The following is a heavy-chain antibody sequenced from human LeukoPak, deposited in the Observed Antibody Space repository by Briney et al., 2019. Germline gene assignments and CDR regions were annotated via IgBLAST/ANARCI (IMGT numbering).Heavy chain of an antibody. CDR1: GGSISSGSYY. D-gene: IGHD3-10*01. CDR3: ARVTYYYGSGSFYYYMDV. CDR2: IYTSGSN. J-gene: IGHJ6*03. V-gene: IGHV4-61*02. Sequence: SQTLSLTCTVSGGSISSGSYYWSWIRQPAGKGLEWIGRIYTSGSNNYNPSLKSRVTISVDTSKNQFSLKLSSVTAADTAVYYCARVTYYYGSGSFYYYMDVWGKGTTVTVSS.